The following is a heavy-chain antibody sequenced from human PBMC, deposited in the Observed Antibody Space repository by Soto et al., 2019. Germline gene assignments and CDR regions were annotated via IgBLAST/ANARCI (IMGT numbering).Heavy chain of an antibody. V-gene: IGHV3-23*01. CDR2: ISGIGGSS. D-gene: IGHD6-13*01. J-gene: IGHJ6*02. CDR1: GFAFSTYA. Sequence: EVQLLESGGALEHPGGSLRLSCAASGFAFSTYAMTWVRQAPGKGLEWVAVISGIGGSSYYAASVKGRFTISRDNSKNTLFLQMNGLRAEDTAVYYCAKVTKRAAAGRYEYYKSGMDVWGQGTTVTVSS. CDR3: AKVTKRAAAGRYEYYKSGMDV.